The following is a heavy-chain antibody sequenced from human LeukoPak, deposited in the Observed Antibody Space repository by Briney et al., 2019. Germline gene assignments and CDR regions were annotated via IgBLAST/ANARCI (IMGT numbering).Heavy chain of an antibody. J-gene: IGHJ4*02. CDR1: GDSISSYY. D-gene: IGHD4-11*01. CDR2: IHYSGNI. Sequence: PSETLSLTCTVSGDSISSYYWSWIRQPPGKGLEWIGHIHYSGNINYDPSLKSRVTISLDTSKTQFSLKLTSVTAADTAVYYCARVSYNNYAYRFDYWGQGTLVTVSS. CDR3: ARVSYNNYAYRFDY. V-gene: IGHV4-59*01.